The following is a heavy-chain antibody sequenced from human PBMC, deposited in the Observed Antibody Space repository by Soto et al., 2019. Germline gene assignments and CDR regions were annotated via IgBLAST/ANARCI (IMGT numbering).Heavy chain of an antibody. V-gene: IGHV3-74*01. Sequence: VSLRLSCAASGFTLSNYWMHWVRQAPGKGLAWVSRINHDGTETRYADSVKGRFTISRDSAENTVYLQMSSLRAEDTAVYYCTRGPWGYSYSDFWGQGTLVTVSS. D-gene: IGHD5-18*01. CDR1: GFTLSNYW. J-gene: IGHJ4*02. CDR3: TRGPWGYSYSDF. CDR2: INHDGTET.